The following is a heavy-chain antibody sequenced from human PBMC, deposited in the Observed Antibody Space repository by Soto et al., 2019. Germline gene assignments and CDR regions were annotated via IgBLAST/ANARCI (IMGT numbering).Heavy chain of an antibody. CDR1: GGSISSSNW. Sequence: AETLSLTCAGSGGSISSSNWWSWVRQPPGKGLEWIGEIYHSGSTNYNPSLKSRVTISVDKSKNQFSLKLSSVTAADTAVYYCARASSSGLFDYWGQGTLVTVSS. D-gene: IGHD6-6*01. V-gene: IGHV4-4*02. CDR2: IYHSGST. CDR3: ARASSSGLFDY. J-gene: IGHJ4*02.